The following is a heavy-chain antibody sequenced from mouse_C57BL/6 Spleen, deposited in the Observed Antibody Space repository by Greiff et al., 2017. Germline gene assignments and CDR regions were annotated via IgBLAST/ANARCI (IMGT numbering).Heavy chain of an antibody. V-gene: IGHV5-17*01. J-gene: IGHJ4*01. CDR3: AGRDNYDAMDD. CDR1: GFTFSDYG. Sequence: DVMLVESGGGLVKPGGSLKLSCAASGFTFSDYGMHWVRQAPEKGLEWVAYISSGSSTIYYADTVKGRFTISRDNAKNTLFLQMTSLRSEDTAMYYCAGRDNYDAMDDWGQGTSVTVSS. CDR2: ISSGSSTI. D-gene: IGHD1-3*01.